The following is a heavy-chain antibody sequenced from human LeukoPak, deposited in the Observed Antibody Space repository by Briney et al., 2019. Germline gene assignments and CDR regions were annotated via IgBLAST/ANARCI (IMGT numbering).Heavy chain of an antibody. J-gene: IGHJ4*02. CDR2: INPNSGGT. CDR3: ARDGSIAAAGYFDY. D-gene: IGHD6-13*01. Sequence: SVKVSCKAXGYTFTGYYMHWVRQAPGQGLEWMGWINPNSGGTNYAQKFQGRVTMTRDTSISTAYMELSRLRSDDTAVYYCARDGSIAAAGYFDYWGQGTLVTVSS. CDR1: GYTFTGYY. V-gene: IGHV1-2*02.